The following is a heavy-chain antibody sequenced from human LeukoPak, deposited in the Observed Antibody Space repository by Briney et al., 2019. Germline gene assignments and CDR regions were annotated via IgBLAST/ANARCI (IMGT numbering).Heavy chain of an antibody. CDR1: GGSISSGSYY. CDR3: PREVGSYFGNWFDP. D-gene: IGHD1-26*01. CDR2: IYTSGST. Sequence: PSETPSLTCIVSGGSISSGSYYWSWIRQPAGKGLEWIGRIYTSGSTNYNPSLKSRVTISVDTSKNQFSLKLSSVTAADTAVYYCPREVGSYFGNWFDPWGQGTLVTVSS. J-gene: IGHJ5*02. V-gene: IGHV4-61*02.